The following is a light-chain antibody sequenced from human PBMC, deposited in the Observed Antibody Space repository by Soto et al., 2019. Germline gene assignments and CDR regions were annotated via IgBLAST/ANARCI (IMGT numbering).Light chain of an antibody. CDR3: QQYDSYPKT. CDR2: KAS. J-gene: IGKJ2*01. CDR1: QNVNSW. V-gene: IGKV1-5*03. Sequence: DVQMTQSPSTPSASIGDTVTMTCRASQNVNSWLAWYQQKPGKAPKLLIYKASILETGVPSRVSGGGSGTDFTLTISGLQPEDVATYYCQQYDSYPKTFGQGT.